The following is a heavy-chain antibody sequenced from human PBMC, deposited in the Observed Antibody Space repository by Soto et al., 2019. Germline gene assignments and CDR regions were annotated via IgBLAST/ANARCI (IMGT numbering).Heavy chain of an antibody. D-gene: IGHD3-22*01. J-gene: IGHJ4*02. V-gene: IGHV5-51*01. CDR1: GYRFIDYW. CDR2: IYPGDSDT. CDR3: LSRYSDTSGPTVDY. Sequence: GESLKISCKGSGYRFIDYWIGWVRQMPGKGLEWMGIIYPGDSDTKYTPSFQGQVTISADKSVSTAYLQWSSLRASDTAMYYCLSRYSDTSGPTVDYWGQGTLVTVSS.